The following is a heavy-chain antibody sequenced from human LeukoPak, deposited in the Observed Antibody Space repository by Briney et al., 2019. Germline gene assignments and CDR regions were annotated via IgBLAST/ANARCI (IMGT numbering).Heavy chain of an antibody. D-gene: IGHD3-22*01. CDR2: IYHSGST. Sequence: SQTLSLTCTVSGGSISSGGYYWSWIRQPPGKGLEWIGYIYHSGSTYYNPSLKSRVTISVDTSKNQFSLKLSSVTAADTAVYYCARDRHKYYYDSSGYYLDAFDIWGQGTMVTVSS. V-gene: IGHV4-30-2*05. CDR3: ARDRHKYYYDSSGYYLDAFDI. J-gene: IGHJ3*02. CDR1: GGSISSGGYY.